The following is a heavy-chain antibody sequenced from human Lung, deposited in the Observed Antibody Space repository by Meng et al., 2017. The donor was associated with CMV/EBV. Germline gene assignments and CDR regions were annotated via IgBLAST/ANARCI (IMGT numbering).Heavy chain of an antibody. CDR3: VKDSHYPCCYGMDV. CDR1: GFSFSNFA. Sequence: GESLKISCAASGFSFSNFAVSWVRQAPGRGLEWVSNIDGGNRTFYARSVKGRFTISRDSSKNIVYLQMNSLRAEDTAVYFCVKDSHYPCCYGMDVWGQGTTVTGSS. J-gene: IGHJ6*02. D-gene: IGHD3-10*01. V-gene: IGHV3-23*01. CDR2: IDGGNRT.